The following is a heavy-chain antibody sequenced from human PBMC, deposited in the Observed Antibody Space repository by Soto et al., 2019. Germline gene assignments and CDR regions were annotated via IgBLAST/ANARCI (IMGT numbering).Heavy chain of an antibody. D-gene: IGHD1-26*01. V-gene: IGHV3-30-3*01. Sequence: QVQLVESGGGVVQPGRSLRLSCAASGFTFSSYAMYWVRQAPGKGLEWVAVISYDGSKKYYADSVKGRFTISRDTSRDTLYLQLGSRGGADTAVYDCARSPWELRRTDAFDFWGQGTRVSVSS. CDR1: GFTFSSYA. J-gene: IGHJ3*01. CDR2: ISYDGSKK. CDR3: ARSPWELRRTDAFDF.